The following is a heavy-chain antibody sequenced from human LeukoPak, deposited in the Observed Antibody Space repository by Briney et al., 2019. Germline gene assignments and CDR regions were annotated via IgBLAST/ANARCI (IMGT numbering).Heavy chain of an antibody. V-gene: IGHV3-73*01. CDR2: IRSKANSYAT. CDR1: GFTFSGSA. D-gene: IGHD2-15*01. CDR3: TRLILGCSGGSCYTI. Sequence: GGSLRLSCAASGFTFSGSAMHWVRQASGKGLEWVGRIRSKANSYATAYAASVKGRFTISRDDSKNTAYLQMNSLKTEDTAVYYCTRLILGCSGGSCYTIWGQGTLVTVSS. J-gene: IGHJ4*02.